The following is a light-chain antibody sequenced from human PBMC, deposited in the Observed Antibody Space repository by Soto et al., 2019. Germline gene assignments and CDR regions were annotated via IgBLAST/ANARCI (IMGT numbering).Light chain of an antibody. CDR1: QSVRSN. CDR3: KQYGSSGT. CDR2: GAS. V-gene: IGKV3-20*01. J-gene: IGKJ1*01. Sequence: VMTQSPATLSLSLGDSATLSCRASQSVRSNLAWYQQKPGQAPRLLIYGASNRATGIQDRFSGSGSGTEFTLTIRRLEPEDFAVYYCKQYGSSGTCGQGTKVDIK.